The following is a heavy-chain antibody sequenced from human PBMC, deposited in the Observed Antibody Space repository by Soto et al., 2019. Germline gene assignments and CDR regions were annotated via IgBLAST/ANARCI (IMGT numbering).Heavy chain of an antibody. CDR1: GGTFSSYA. CDR3: ARDFRPNWVYNWFDP. D-gene: IGHD7-27*01. CDR2: IIPIFGTA. Sequence: ASVKVSCKASGGTFSSYAISWVRQAPGQGLEWMGGIIPIFGTANYAQKFQGRVTITADESTSTAYMELSSLRSEDTAVYYCARDFRPNWVYNWFDPWGQGTLVTVSS. V-gene: IGHV1-69*13. J-gene: IGHJ5*02.